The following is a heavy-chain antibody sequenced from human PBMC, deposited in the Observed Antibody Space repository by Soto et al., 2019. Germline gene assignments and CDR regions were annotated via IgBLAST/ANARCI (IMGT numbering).Heavy chain of an antibody. CDR2: FDPEDGET. CDR1: GYTLTELS. V-gene: IGHV1-24*01. Sequence: ASEKVSCKVSGYTLTELSMLWVRQAPGKGLERMGGFDPEDGETIYAQKFQGRVTMNEDTSTDTAYMELSSLRSEDTSVYYCASRGYYYYYYYMDVWGKGTTVTVSS. J-gene: IGHJ6*03. CDR3: ASRGYYYYYYYMDV. D-gene: IGHD3-16*01.